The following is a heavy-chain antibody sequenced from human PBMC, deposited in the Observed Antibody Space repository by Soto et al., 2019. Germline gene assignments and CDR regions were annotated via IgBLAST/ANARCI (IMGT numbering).Heavy chain of an antibody. Sequence: GGSLRLSCAASGFTFSSYSMNWVRQAPGKGLEWVSSISSSSSYIYYADSVKGRFTISRDNAKNSLYLQMNSLRAEDTAVYYCARVKSQYYDFWSGAYYYYYMDVWGKGTTVTVSS. CDR3: ARVKSQYYDFWSGAYYYYYMDV. J-gene: IGHJ6*03. V-gene: IGHV3-21*01. CDR1: GFTFSSYS. CDR2: ISSSSSYI. D-gene: IGHD3-3*01.